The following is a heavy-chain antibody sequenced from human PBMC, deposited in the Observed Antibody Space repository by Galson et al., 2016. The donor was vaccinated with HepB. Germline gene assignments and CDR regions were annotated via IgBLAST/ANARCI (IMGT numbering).Heavy chain of an antibody. CDR3: NRDPVVVAADFGPDY. J-gene: IGHJ4*02. Sequence: SLRLSCAASGFTFGDYDMNWLRQAPGKGLEWVGFIRSKADGGTTEYAASVQGRFTIPRDDSRSTAYLQMNSLKTEDTGVYFCNRDPVVVAADFGPDYWGQGTLVTVSS. CDR1: GFTFGDYD. CDR2: IRSKADGGTT. D-gene: IGHD2-15*01. V-gene: IGHV3-49*03.